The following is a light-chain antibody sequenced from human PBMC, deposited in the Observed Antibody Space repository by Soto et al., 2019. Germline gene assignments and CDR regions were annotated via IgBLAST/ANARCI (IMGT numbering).Light chain of an antibody. CDR1: QSLLYSNGYNY. Sequence: IVMTQSPLSLPVTPGEPASVSCRSSQSLLYSNGYNYLDWYLQKPGQSPQLLIYLGSNRSSGVPDRFTGSGSGTDFTLKISRVEAEDVAVYYCMQALQTPYTFGQGTKLEIK. J-gene: IGKJ2*01. CDR2: LGS. CDR3: MQALQTPYT. V-gene: IGKV2-28*01.